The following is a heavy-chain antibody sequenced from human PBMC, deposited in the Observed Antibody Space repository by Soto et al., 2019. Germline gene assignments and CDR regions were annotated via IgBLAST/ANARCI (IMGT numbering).Heavy chain of an antibody. J-gene: IGHJ5*02. V-gene: IGHV1-8*01. CDR1: GYTFTNND. D-gene: IGHD5-18*01. CDR2: MNPGSGDT. CDR3: ARMESFGSLNWFDP. Sequence: ASVKVSCKASGYTFTNNDVSWVRQATGQGLEWMGWMNPGSGDTGYAQKFQGRVTMTRDISITTAYMELNSLTSEDTAIYYCARMESFGSLNWFDPWGQGTLVTVSS.